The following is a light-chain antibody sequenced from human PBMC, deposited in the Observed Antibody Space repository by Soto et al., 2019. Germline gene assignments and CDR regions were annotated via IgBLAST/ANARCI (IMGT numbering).Light chain of an antibody. J-gene: IGLJ1*01. CDR3: SSHAGSYIDV. Sequence: QSALIQPPSASGSPGQSVTISCTGTSSDIGGYNYVSWYQQHPGKAPKLMVYEVNKRPSGVPDRFSGSNSGNTASLTVSGLQAEDEADYYCSSHAGSYIDVVGTGTKLTVL. CDR2: EVN. CDR1: SSDIGGYNY. V-gene: IGLV2-8*01.